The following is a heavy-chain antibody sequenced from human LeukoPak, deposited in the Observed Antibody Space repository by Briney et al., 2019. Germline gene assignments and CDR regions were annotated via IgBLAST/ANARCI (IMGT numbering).Heavy chain of an antibody. Sequence: ASVTVSCKASGYTFTGYYMHWVRQAPGQGLEWMGWINPNSGGTNYAQKFQGRVTMTRDTSISTAYMELSRLRSDDTAVYYCARDPGSGGWELLFAQYYFDYWGQGTLVTVSS. D-gene: IGHD1-26*01. CDR3: ARDPGSGGWELLFAQYYFDY. J-gene: IGHJ4*02. CDR2: INPNSGGT. CDR1: GYTFTGYY. V-gene: IGHV1-2*02.